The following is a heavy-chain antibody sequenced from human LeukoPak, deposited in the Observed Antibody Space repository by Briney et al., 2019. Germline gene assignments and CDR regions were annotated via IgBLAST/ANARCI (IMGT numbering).Heavy chain of an antibody. CDR2: IKQDGSEK. CDR3: ATSYYVWGSYPPDDY. Sequence: GGSLRLSCAASGFTFSSYWMSWVRQAPGKGLEWVANIKQDGSEKYYVDSVKGRFTISRDNAKNSLYLQMNSLRAEDTAVYYCATSYYVWGSYPPDDYWGEGTLVTVSP. CDR1: GFTFSSYW. J-gene: IGHJ4*02. D-gene: IGHD3-16*02. V-gene: IGHV3-7*01.